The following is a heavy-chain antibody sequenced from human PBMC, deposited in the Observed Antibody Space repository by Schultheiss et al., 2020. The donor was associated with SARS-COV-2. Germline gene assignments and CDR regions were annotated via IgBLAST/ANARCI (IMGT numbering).Heavy chain of an antibody. V-gene: IGHV4-31*03. D-gene: IGHD6-19*01. Sequence: SETLSLTCTVSGGSISSGGYYWSWIRQHPGKGLEWIGYIYYSGSTYYNPSLKSRVTISVDTSKNQFSLKLSSVTAAYTAVYYCARHKEQWLVRGDFDYWGQGTLVTVSS. CDR3: ARHKEQWLVRGDFDY. CDR2: IYYSGST. CDR1: GGSISSGGYY. J-gene: IGHJ4*02.